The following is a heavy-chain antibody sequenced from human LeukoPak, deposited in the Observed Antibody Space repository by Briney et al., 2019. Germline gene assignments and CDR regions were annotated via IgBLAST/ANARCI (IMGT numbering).Heavy chain of an antibody. CDR1: GFIFSTYE. CDR2: ISSGGSTI. D-gene: IGHD3-16*01. CDR3: ARFSRTTGDIFDY. J-gene: IGHJ4*02. Sequence: GGSLRLSCAASGFIFSTYETNWVRQAPGKGLEWVSYISSGGSTIYYADSVKGRFTISRDNAKNSLFLQMNSLRAEDTAVYYCARFSRTTGDIFDYWGQGTLVTVSS. V-gene: IGHV3-48*03.